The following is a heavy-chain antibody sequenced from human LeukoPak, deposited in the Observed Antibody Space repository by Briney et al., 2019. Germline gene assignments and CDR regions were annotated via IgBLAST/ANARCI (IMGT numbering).Heavy chain of an antibody. CDR2: ISGSGGST. Sequence: GGSLRLSCAASGFTFSSYGMSWVRQAPGKGLEWVSAISGSGGSTYHADSVKGRFTISRDNSKNTLNLQMNSLRAEDTAVYYCAKAITGSYPFDYWGQGTLVTVSS. D-gene: IGHD1-26*01. J-gene: IGHJ4*02. CDR3: AKAITGSYPFDY. V-gene: IGHV3-23*01. CDR1: GFTFSSYG.